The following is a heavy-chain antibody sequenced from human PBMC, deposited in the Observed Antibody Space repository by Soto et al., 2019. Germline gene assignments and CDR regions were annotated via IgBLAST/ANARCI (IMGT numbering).Heavy chain of an antibody. CDR2: ITGSGGST. CDR1: GFTFTSYA. J-gene: IGHJ6*02. V-gene: IGHV3-23*01. Sequence: PGGSLRLSCAASGFTFTSYAMIWVRQAPGKGLEWVSSITGSGGSTYYGDSVKGRFTISRDNSKNTLYLQMNSLRVDDTAVYYCAKSPLGYCISTSCWASYYGMDVWGQGTTVTVSS. D-gene: IGHD2-2*01. CDR3: AKSPLGYCISTSCWASYYGMDV.